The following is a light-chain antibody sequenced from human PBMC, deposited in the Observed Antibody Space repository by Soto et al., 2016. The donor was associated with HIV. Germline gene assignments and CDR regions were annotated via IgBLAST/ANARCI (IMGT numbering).Light chain of an antibody. Sequence: EIVMTQTPVSLSVTPGQPASISCKSNQTLLHTSGKTYLYWYLQKPGQSPQLLIYEVSSRFSGVPDRFTGSGSGTDFTLRISRVEAEDVGVYYCMQGIQPPRTFGQGTTVEIK. V-gene: IGKV2-29*03. J-gene: IGKJ1*01. CDR1: QTLLHTSGKTY. CDR3: MQGIQPPRT. CDR2: EVS.